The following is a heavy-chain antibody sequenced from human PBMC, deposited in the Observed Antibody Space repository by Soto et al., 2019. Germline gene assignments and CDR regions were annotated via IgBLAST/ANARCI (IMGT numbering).Heavy chain of an antibody. V-gene: IGHV1-69*13. D-gene: IGHD3-22*01. CDR2: IIPIFGTA. CDR1: GGTFSSYA. Sequence: ASVKVSCKASGGTFSSYAISWVRQAPGQGLEWMGGIIPIFGTANYAQKFQGRVTITADESTSTAYMELSSLRSEDTAVYYCARDYYDSSGYYDYPRVHWFDPWGQGTLVTVSS. J-gene: IGHJ5*02. CDR3: ARDYYDSSGYYDYPRVHWFDP.